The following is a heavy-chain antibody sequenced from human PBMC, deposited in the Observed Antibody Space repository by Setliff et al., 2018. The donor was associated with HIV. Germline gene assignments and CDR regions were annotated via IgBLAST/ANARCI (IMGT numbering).Heavy chain of an antibody. Sequence: SVKVSCKASGGTFSSYAISWVRQAPGQGLEWMGRIIPIFGTANYAQKFQGRVTITADKSTSTAYMELSSLRSEDTAVHYCARDIVVVPAAAVRNYYYYMDVWGKGTTVTVSS. D-gene: IGHD2-2*01. CDR3: ARDIVVVPAAAVRNYYYYMDV. CDR2: IIPIFGTA. CDR1: GGTFSSYA. J-gene: IGHJ6*03. V-gene: IGHV1-69*06.